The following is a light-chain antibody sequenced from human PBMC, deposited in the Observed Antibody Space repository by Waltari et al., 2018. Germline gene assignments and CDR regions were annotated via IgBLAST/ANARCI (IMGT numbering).Light chain of an antibody. CDR3: QQYNNWPPFT. V-gene: IGKV3-15*01. Sequence: EIVMTQSPATLSVSPGERATLSCSASQSVSSNLAWYQQKPGQAPRLLIYGASTRATGIPARFSGSVSVTEFTLTISSLQSEDFAVYYCQQYNNWPPFTFGPGTKVDIK. J-gene: IGKJ3*01. CDR1: QSVSSN. CDR2: GAS.